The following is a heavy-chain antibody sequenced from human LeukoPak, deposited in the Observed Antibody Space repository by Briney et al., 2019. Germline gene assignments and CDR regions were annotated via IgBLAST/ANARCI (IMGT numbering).Heavy chain of an antibody. CDR1: GYTFTGYY. J-gene: IGHJ3*02. CDR3: ARTRVVWEAFDI. CDR2: INPNSGGT. V-gene: IGHV1-2*02. D-gene: IGHD1-26*01. Sequence: SVKVSCKASGYTFTGYYMHWVRQAPGQGLEWMGWINPNSGGTNYAQKFQGRVTMTRDTSISTAYMELSRLRSDDTAVYYCARTRVVWEAFDIWGQGTMVTVSS.